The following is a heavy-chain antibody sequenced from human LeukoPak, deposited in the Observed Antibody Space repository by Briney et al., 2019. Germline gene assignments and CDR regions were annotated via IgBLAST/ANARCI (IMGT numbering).Heavy chain of an antibody. J-gene: IGHJ4*02. Sequence: SWVRQAPGKGLEWIGYIYYSGSTYYNPSLKSRVTISVDTSRNQFSLKLSSVTAADRAVYYCARDSSYGGNSVFDYWGQGTLVTVSS. D-gene: IGHD4-23*01. V-gene: IGHV4-31*02. CDR2: IYYSGST. CDR3: ARDSSYGGNSVFDY.